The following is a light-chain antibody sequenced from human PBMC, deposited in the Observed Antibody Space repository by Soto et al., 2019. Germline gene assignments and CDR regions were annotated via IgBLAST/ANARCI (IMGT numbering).Light chain of an antibody. CDR1: QSVSSSY. V-gene: IGKV3-20*01. J-gene: IGKJ1*01. Sequence: IVLTQAPGTLSLSPGERATLSCRASQSVSSSYLAWYQQKPGQAPRLLIYGASSRATGIPDRFSGSGSGTDFTLTISRLEPEDFAVYYCQQYGSSPPLLFGQGTKVDIK. CDR3: QQYGSSPPLL. CDR2: GAS.